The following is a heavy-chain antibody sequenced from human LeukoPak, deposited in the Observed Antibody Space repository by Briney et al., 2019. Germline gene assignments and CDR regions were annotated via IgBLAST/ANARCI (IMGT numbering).Heavy chain of an antibody. V-gene: IGHV4-4*07. J-gene: IGHJ4*02. D-gene: IGHD2-15*01. CDR2: IYTSGST. CDR1: GGSISSYY. Sequence: SETLSLTCTVSGGSISSYYWSWIRQPAGKGLEWIGRIYTSGSTNYNPSLKSRVTMSVDTSKNQFSLKLSSVTAADTAVYYCARSAPNCSGGSCYPDFDYWGQGTLVTVSS. CDR3: ARSAPNCSGGSCYPDFDY.